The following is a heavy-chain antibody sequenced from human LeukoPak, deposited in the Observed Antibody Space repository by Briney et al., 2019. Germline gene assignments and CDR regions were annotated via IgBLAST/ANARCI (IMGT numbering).Heavy chain of an antibody. CDR3: ARDAEIAVAGWWARGAVWGAFDI. CDR1: GFTFSSYA. V-gene: IGHV3-23*01. CDR2: ISGSGGST. D-gene: IGHD6-19*01. Sequence: PGGSLRLSCAASGFTFSSYAMSWVRQAPGKGLEWVSAISGSGGSTYYADSVKGRFTISRDNAKNSLYLQMNSLRAEDTAVYYCARDAEIAVAGWWARGAVWGAFDIWGQGTMVTVSS. J-gene: IGHJ3*02.